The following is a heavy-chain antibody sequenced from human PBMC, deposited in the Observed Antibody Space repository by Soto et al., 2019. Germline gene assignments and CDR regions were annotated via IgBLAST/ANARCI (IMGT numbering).Heavy chain of an antibody. CDR2: ISSSSSTI. CDR3: ARDTHDSSGYYHYYFDY. V-gene: IGHV3-48*02. CDR1: GFTFSSYS. D-gene: IGHD3-22*01. Sequence: GGSLIFSCAASGFTFSSYSMNWVRQAPGKGLEWVSYISSSSSTIYYADSVKGRFTISRDNAKNSLYLQMNSLRDEDTAVYYCARDTHDSSGYYHYYFDYWGQGTLVTVSS. J-gene: IGHJ4*02.